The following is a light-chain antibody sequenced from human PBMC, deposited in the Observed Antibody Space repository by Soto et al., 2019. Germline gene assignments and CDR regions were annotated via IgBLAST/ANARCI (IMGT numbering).Light chain of an antibody. CDR3: QQANSFPWT. Sequence: DIQMTQSPSSVSASVGDRVTITCRASQGISRWLAWYQQKPGKAPKLLIYTATSLQSGVLSRFSGSGSGTDFTLTISSLQPEDFATYYCQQANSFPWTFGQGTKVEIK. V-gene: IGKV1-12*01. CDR2: TAT. J-gene: IGKJ1*01. CDR1: QGISRW.